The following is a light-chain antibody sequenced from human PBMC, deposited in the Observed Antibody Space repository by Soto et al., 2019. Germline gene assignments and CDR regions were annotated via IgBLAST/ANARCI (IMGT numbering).Light chain of an antibody. CDR2: KAS. J-gene: IGKJ1*01. Sequence: DIQMTQSPSTLSVSLGDRVTITCRASQTISSWLAWYQQKPGKAPKXLIYKASTLKSGVPSRFSGSGSGTEFTLTISSLQSEDFTVYSCLQYHNLWAFGQGTKVDIK. CDR3: LQYHNLWA. V-gene: IGKV1-5*03. CDR1: QTISSW.